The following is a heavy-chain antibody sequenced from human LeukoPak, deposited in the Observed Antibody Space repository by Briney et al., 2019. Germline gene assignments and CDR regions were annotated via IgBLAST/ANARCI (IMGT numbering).Heavy chain of an antibody. CDR3: VGGGYYGY. J-gene: IGHJ4*02. D-gene: IGHD3-3*01. Sequence: GGSLRLSCAASGFTASNNYMSWVRQAPGKGLEWVSVISTGGSTYYADSVKGRFTISRDNAKNTLYLQMNSLRAEDTAVYYCVGGGYYGYWGQGTLVTVSS. CDR2: ISTGGST. V-gene: IGHV3-53*01. CDR1: GFTASNNY.